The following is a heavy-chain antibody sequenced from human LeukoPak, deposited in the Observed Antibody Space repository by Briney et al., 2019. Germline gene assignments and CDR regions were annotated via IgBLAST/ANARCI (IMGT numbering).Heavy chain of an antibody. D-gene: IGHD6-13*01. Sequence: SETLSLTCTVSGGSISSYYWSWIRQPPGKGLEWSGYIYYSGSTNYNPSLKSRVTISVDTSKNQFSLKLSSVTAADTAVYYCASGIAAALLDYWGQGTLVTVSS. CDR3: ASGIAAALLDY. CDR2: IYYSGST. CDR1: GGSISSYY. V-gene: IGHV4-59*01. J-gene: IGHJ4*02.